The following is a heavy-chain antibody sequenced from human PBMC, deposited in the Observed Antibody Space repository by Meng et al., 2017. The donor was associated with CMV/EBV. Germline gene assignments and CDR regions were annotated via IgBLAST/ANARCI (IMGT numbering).Heavy chain of an antibody. CDR3: ARHRPHYYYGMDV. CDR2: INPNSGGT. J-gene: IGHJ6*02. Sequence: ASVKVSCKASGGTFTGYYMHWVRQAPGQGLEWMGWINPNSGGTNYAQKFQGRVTMTRDTSISTAYMELSRLRSDDTAVYYCARHRPHYYYGMDVWGQGTTVTVSS. V-gene: IGHV1-2*02. CDR1: GGTFTGYY.